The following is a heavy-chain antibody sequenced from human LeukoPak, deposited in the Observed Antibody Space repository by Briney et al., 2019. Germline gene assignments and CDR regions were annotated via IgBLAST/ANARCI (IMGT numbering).Heavy chain of an antibody. Sequence: ASVKVSCKASGYTFTGYYMHWVRQATGQGLEWVGWMNPNSGHAGYAQKFQGRVTMTRNTSISTAYMELSSLRSEDTAVYYCARGPTYYYDSSGYWSYWGQGTLVTVSS. CDR2: MNPNSGHA. V-gene: IGHV1-8*02. J-gene: IGHJ4*02. CDR3: ARGPTYYYDSSGYWSY. D-gene: IGHD3-22*01. CDR1: GYTFTGYY.